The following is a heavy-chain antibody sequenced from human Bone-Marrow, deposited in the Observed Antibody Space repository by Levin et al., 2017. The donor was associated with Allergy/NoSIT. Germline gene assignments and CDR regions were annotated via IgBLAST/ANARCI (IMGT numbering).Heavy chain of an antibody. CDR3: AKTATAGLRYYYGLDV. J-gene: IGHJ6*02. D-gene: IGHD2-21*02. CDR2: ISYDGSNK. CDR1: GFTFSRFA. V-gene: IGHV3-30*18. Sequence: PGGSLRLSCAASGFTFSRFAMHWVRQAPGKGLESVAVISYDGSNKYYADAVKGRFTISRDNSKNTLYLEMDILRVEDTAVYYCAKTATAGLRYYYGLDVWGQGTTVTVSS.